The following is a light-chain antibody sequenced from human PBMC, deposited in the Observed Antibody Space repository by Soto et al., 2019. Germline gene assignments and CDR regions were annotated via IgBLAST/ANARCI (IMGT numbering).Light chain of an antibody. CDR2: DVT. V-gene: IGLV2-14*01. J-gene: IGLJ1*01. Sequence: QSLLTQPASVSGSPGQSITISCTGTSSDVGGYEYVSWYQQHPGKAPKLMIYDVTNRPSGVSNRFSGSKSGNTASLTISGLQAEDEADYYCHSYTRSGAYVFGTGT. CDR3: HSYTRSGAYV. CDR1: SSDVGGYEY.